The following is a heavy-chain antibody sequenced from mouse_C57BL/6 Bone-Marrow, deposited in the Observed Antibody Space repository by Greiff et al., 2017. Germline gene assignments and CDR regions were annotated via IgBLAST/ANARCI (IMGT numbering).Heavy chain of an antibody. V-gene: IGHV1-59*01. D-gene: IGHD1-1*01. CDR2: IDPSDSYT. CDR3: ARPLHYYSSSYDWYFDV. J-gene: IGHJ1*03. Sequence: QVQLQQPGAELVRPGTSVKLSCKASGYTFTSYWMHWVKQRPGQGLEWIGVIDPSDSYTNYNQKFKGKATLTVDTSSSTAYMQLSSLTSEDSAVYYCARPLHYYSSSYDWYFDVWGTGTTVTVSS. CDR1: GYTFTSYW.